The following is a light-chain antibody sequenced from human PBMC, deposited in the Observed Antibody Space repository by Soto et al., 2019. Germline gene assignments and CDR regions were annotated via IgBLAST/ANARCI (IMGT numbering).Light chain of an antibody. Sequence: EIVWTQSPGTLSLSPGERATLSCRASQSVSSSYLAWYQRKPGQAPRLLIYGASSRATGIPDRFSGSGSGTDFTLTISRLEPEDFAVYYCQQYGSSPLITFGQGTRLEIK. CDR2: GAS. J-gene: IGKJ5*01. CDR3: QQYGSSPLIT. V-gene: IGKV3-20*01. CDR1: QSVSSSY.